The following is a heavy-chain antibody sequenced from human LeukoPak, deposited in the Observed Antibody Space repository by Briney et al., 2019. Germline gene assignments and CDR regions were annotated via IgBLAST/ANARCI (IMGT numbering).Heavy chain of an antibody. CDR3: AKAVAARPYPNY. D-gene: IGHD6-6*01. CDR2: ISSSSSYT. CDR1: GFTFSSYS. V-gene: IGHV3-21*04. J-gene: IGHJ4*02. Sequence: GGSLRLSCAASGFTFSSYSMTWVRQAPGKGLEWVSSISSSSSYTYYADSVKGRFTISRDNSKNTLYLQMNSLRAEDTAVYYCAKAVAARPYPNYWGQGTLVTVPS.